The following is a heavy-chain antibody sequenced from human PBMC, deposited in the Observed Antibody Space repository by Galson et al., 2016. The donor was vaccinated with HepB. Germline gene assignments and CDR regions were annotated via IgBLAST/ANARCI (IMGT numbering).Heavy chain of an antibody. Sequence: SLRLSCAASGFTFSTYAMDWVRQAPGKGLEWVAVIWYDGSNKFYADSVKGRFTVSRDNSKNTVYLQMNSLRAEDTAVYFCARASFYYDIGREYFFDYWGQGTLVTVSS. CDR3: ARASFYYDIGREYFFDY. V-gene: IGHV3-33*01. D-gene: IGHD3-22*01. CDR2: IWYDGSNK. J-gene: IGHJ4*02. CDR1: GFTFSTYA.